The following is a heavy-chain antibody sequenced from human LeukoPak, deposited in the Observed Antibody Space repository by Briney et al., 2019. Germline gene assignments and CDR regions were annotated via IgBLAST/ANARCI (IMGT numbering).Heavy chain of an antibody. Sequence: GGSLRLSCAASGFTVSSNYMSWVRQAPWKGLEWVSAISGSGGSTYYADSVKGRFTISRDNSKNTLYLQMNSLRAEDTAVYYCARELKYSSSPFDAFDIWGQGTMVTVSS. J-gene: IGHJ3*02. D-gene: IGHD6-13*01. V-gene: IGHV3-23*01. CDR2: ISGSGGST. CDR3: ARELKYSSSPFDAFDI. CDR1: GFTVSSNY.